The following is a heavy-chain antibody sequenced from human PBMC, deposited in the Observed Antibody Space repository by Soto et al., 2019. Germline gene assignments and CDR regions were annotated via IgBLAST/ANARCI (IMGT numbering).Heavy chain of an antibody. D-gene: IGHD6-19*01. CDR3: ARDLTYSSGSYGMDV. V-gene: IGHV3-66*01. Sequence: GGSLRLSCAASGFTVSSNYMSWVRQAPGKGLEWVSVIYSGGSTYYADSVKGRFTISRDNSKNTLYLQMNSPRAEDTAVYYCARDLTYSSGSYGMDVWGQGTTVTVSS. J-gene: IGHJ6*02. CDR1: GFTVSSNY. CDR2: IYSGGST.